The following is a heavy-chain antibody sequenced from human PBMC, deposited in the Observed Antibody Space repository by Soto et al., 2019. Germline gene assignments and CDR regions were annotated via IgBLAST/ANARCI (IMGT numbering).Heavy chain of an antibody. Sequence: GSSVKVSCKASGYTFTSYDINWVRQATGQGLEWMGWMNPNSGNTGYAQKFQGRVTMTRNTSISTAYMELRSLRSDDTAVYYCAREIGYDSSGYYPEQNWFDPWGQGTLVTVSS. CDR1: GYTFTSYD. CDR2: MNPNSGNT. CDR3: AREIGYDSSGYYPEQNWFDP. J-gene: IGHJ5*02. D-gene: IGHD3-22*01. V-gene: IGHV1-8*01.